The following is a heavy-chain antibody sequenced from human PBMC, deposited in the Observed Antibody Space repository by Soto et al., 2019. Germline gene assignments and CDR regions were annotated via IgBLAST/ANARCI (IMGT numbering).Heavy chain of an antibody. Sequence: EVQLVESGGGLVKPGGSLRLSCAASGFTFSSYSMNWVRQAPGKRLEWVSSISSSSSYIYYADSVKGRFTISIDNAKNTLCLQSNSLRAEDLAVYYCARDGSQYSCSWYYFVYLGQETLVTVS. CDR1: GFTFSSYS. CDR2: ISSSSSYI. CDR3: ARDGSQYSCSWYYFVY. J-gene: IGHJ4*02. V-gene: IGHV3-21*01. D-gene: IGHD6-13*01.